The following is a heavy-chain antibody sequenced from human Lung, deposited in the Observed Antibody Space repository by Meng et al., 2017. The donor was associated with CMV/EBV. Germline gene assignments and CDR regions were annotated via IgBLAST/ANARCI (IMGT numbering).Heavy chain of an antibody. J-gene: IGHJ6*02. CDR2: ITYSSSYK. CDR1: GFNFSDYS. D-gene: IGHD2-8*01. V-gene: IGHV3-21*06. Sequence: GESLKISCAASGFNFSDYSMNWVRQAPGKGLEWVSSITYSSSYKKYADSVKGRFTISRDNAKNSLFLQMSSLRAEDTAVYYCARRWGASVGVYYYYGMDVWGQWTTVTFSS. CDR3: ARRWGASVGVYYYYGMDV.